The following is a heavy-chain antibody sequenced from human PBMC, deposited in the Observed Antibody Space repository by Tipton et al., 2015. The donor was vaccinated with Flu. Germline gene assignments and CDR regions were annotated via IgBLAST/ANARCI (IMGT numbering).Heavy chain of an antibody. J-gene: IGHJ6*02. CDR2: IHRSGST. D-gene: IGHD3-16*01. CDR3: ARARAPYYYYAMDV. CDR1: GASFGSGYY. V-gene: IGHV4-38-2*02. Sequence: TLSLTCSVSGASFGSGYYWGWIRQPPGKGLEWIGNIHRSGSTYYNPSLRSRVTISVDTSKNQFSLRLTSVTAADTAIYYCARARAPYYYYAMDVWGQGTTVTVSS.